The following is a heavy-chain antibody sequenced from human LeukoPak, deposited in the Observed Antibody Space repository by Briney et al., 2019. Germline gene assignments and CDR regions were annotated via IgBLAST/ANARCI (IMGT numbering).Heavy chain of an antibody. V-gene: IGHV3-21*06. D-gene: IGHD1-20*01. J-gene: IGHJ4*02. CDR2: ISSTSTYI. CDR1: GFTLSRYA. CDR3: ARSKGITGTSASSDF. Sequence: GGSLRLSCAASGFTLSRYAINWVRQAPGKGLEWVTSISSTSTYIFDADSVKGRFTISRDNAKNSVYLQMNSLRAKDTAVYYCARSKGITGTSASSDFWGQGTLVIVSS.